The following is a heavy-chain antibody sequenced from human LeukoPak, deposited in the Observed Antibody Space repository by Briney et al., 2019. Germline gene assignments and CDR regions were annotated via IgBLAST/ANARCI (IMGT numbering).Heavy chain of an antibody. Sequence: GGSLRLSCAASGFTFSSYAMSWVRQAPGKGLEWVSAISGSGGSTYYADSVKGRFTISRDNSKNTLCLQMNSLRAEDTAVYYCARAFQYGSGTYPYSLWGQGTLVTVSS. CDR1: GFTFSSYA. D-gene: IGHD3-10*01. CDR3: ARAFQYGSGTYPYSL. J-gene: IGHJ4*02. V-gene: IGHV3-23*01. CDR2: ISGSGGST.